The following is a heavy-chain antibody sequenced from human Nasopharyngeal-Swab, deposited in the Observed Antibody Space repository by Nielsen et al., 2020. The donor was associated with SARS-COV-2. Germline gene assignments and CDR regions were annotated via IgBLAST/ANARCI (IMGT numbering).Heavy chain of an antibody. CDR3: ARVGTGYGMDV. CDR2: IGTAGDT. D-gene: IGHD6-13*01. J-gene: IGHJ6*02. CDR1: GFTFSSYD. V-gene: IGHV3-13*01. Sequence: GESLKISCAASGFTFSSYDMHWVRQATGKGLEWVSAIGTAGDTYYPGSVKGRFTISRENAKNSLYLQMNSLRAGDTAVYYCARVGTGYGMDVWGQGTTVTVSS.